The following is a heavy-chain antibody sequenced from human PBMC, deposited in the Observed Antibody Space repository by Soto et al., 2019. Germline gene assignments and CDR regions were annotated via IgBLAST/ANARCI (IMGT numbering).Heavy chain of an antibody. V-gene: IGHV1-3*04. CDR2: VNTGNGNA. CDR3: AREAFYLPPDSYFDS. CDR1: GYTFTNYP. Sequence: QVPLVQSGAEVKKPGASVKISCKASGYTFTNYPIHWVRQAPGQRLEWMGWVNTGNGNAKFSQKFQDRVTMTRDTSASTAYMELSSLRSEDTAMYFCAREAFYLPPDSYFDSWGQGTVVTVSS. J-gene: IGHJ4*02. D-gene: IGHD3-10*01.